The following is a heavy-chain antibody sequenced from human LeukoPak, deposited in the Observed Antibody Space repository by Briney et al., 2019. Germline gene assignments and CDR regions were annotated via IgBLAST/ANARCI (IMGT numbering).Heavy chain of an antibody. CDR3: ASGIVADAFDI. D-gene: IGHD3-22*01. CDR2: ISSSGSTI. CDR1: GFTFSSYE. J-gene: IGHJ3*02. Sequence: GGSLRLSCAAPGFTFSSYEMNWVRQAPGKGLEWVSYISSSGSTIYYADSVKGRFTISRDNAKNSLYLQMNSLRAEDTAVYYCASGIVADAFDIWGQGTMVTVSS. V-gene: IGHV3-48*03.